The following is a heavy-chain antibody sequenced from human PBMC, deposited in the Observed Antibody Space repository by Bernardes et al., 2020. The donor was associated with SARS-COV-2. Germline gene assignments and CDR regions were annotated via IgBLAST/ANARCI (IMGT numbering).Heavy chain of an antibody. V-gene: IGHV3-73*01. D-gene: IGHD4-17*01. Sequence: GALRLSCAASGFNFTGSAIQWVRQPSGKGLEWIGRIRSKPKGYATTYAASLKGRFVISRDDSRNTAYLQIHSLKIEDTAVYYCTGDYLYWDQGTLVSVSS. CDR1: GFNFTGSA. CDR2: IRSKPKGYAT. J-gene: IGHJ4*02. CDR3: TGDYLY.